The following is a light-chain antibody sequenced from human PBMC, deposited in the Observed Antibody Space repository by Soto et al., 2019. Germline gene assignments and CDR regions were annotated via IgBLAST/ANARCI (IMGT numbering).Light chain of an antibody. CDR3: QVWDSSSDHVV. V-gene: IGLV3-21*04. J-gene: IGLJ2*01. CDR2: YDN. Sequence: SYELTQPPSVSVAPGKTARITCGGNNIGSKSVHWYQQKPGQAPVLVIYYDNDRPSGIPERFSGSHSGNTATLTISRVEAGDEADYYCQVWDSSSDHVVFGGGTKVTVL. CDR1: NIGSKS.